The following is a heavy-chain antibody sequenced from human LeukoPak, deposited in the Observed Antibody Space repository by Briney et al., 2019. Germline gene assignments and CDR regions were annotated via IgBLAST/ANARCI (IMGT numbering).Heavy chain of an antibody. CDR1: GFTFSSYS. D-gene: IGHD3-10*01. Sequence: GGSQRLSCAASGFTFSSYSMNWVRQAPGKGLEWVSSISSSSSYIYYADSVKGRFTISRDNAKNSLYLQMNSLRAEDTAVYYCARGPYMVRGVISPYFDYWGQGTLVTVSS. V-gene: IGHV3-21*01. CDR2: ISSSSSYI. CDR3: ARGPYMVRGVISPYFDY. J-gene: IGHJ4*02.